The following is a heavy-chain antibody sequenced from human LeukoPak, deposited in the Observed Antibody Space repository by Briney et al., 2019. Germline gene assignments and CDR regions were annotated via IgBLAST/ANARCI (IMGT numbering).Heavy chain of an antibody. CDR2: IYYSGST. J-gene: IGHJ5*02. Sequence: SETLSLTCTVSGDSVNSGNSYWTWTRQPPGKGLEWIGSIYYSGSTNYNPSLKSRVTISLDTSNNHLSLKLTSVTAADTAVNYCARKFDAWGQGTLLTVSS. CDR1: GDSVNSGNSY. CDR3: ARKFDA. V-gene: IGHV4-61*03.